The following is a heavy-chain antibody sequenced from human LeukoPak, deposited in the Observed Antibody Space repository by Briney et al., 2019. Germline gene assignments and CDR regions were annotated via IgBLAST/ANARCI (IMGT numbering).Heavy chain of an antibody. CDR2: INPNSGDT. J-gene: IGHJ3*02. CDR3: ASGLYNSMRDAFDI. CDR1: GYTFTGYY. V-gene: IGHV1-2*02. D-gene: IGHD1-20*01. Sequence: ASVKVSCKASGYTFTGYYMHWVRQAPGQGLEWMGWINPNSGDTNYAQKFQGRVTMTRDTSISTAYMELSRLRSDDTAVYYCASGLYNSMRDAFDIWGQGTMVTVSS.